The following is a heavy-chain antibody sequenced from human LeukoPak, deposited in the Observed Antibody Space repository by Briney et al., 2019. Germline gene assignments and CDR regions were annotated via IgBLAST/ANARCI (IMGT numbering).Heavy chain of an antibody. D-gene: IGHD3-10*01. CDR1: TFTFSSYT. V-gene: IGHV3-21*01. CDR2: ISPSGNSK. Sequence: GGSLRLSCATSTFTFSSYTMNWVRQAPGKGLEWVSSISPSGNSKYHADSEKGRFTISRDNAENSLYMQMNSLRAEDTGVYYCVRDFLGESGAGGYWGQGTLVTVSS. J-gene: IGHJ4*02. CDR3: VRDFLGESGAGGY.